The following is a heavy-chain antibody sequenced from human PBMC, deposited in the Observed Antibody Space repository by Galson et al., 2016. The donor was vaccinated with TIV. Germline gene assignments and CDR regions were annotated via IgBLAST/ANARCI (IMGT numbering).Heavy chain of an antibody. Sequence: SLRLSCAASGFIFDEYAMHWVRQAPGKGLEWVSGISWNSGDIGYADSVKGRFTITRDNAKNSLFLLMNSLRPEDTALYYCVKANVYLGLVVADGAFDIWGQGTMVTVSS. V-gene: IGHV3-9*01. CDR1: GFIFDEYA. J-gene: IGHJ3*02. CDR2: ISWNSGDI. CDR3: VKANVYLGLVVADGAFDI. D-gene: IGHD3-22*01.